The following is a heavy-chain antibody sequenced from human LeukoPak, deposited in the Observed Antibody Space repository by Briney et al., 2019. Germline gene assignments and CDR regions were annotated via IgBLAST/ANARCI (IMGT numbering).Heavy chain of an antibody. V-gene: IGHV1-18*01. CDR1: GYTFTSYG. CDR3: ARVRTYYDILTGYYKGDNWFDP. CDR2: ISAYNGNT. Sequence: VASVKVSCKASGYTFTSYGISWVRQAPGQGLEWMGWISAYNGNTNYARKLQGRVTMTTDTSTSTAYMELRSLRSDDTAVYYCARVRTYYDILTGYYKGDNWFDPWGQGTLVTVSS. D-gene: IGHD3-9*01. J-gene: IGHJ5*02.